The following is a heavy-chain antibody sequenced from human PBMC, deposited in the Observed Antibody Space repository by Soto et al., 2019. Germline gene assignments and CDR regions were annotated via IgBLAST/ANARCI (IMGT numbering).Heavy chain of an antibody. CDR2: IKPGPNSS. CDR1: NYSLSSHI. Sequence: ASGKVSCNTSNYSLSSHIITWVRLAPGYGHQSMGIIKPGPNSSSYSKEFQGRITLTSEMPSRTVQMQLSNLSTEDTAVYYCASGSREPLNNYDSRYFDYWGQGTMVPVSS. D-gene: IGHD3-22*01. J-gene: IGHJ4*02. V-gene: IGHV1-46*01. CDR3: ASGSREPLNNYDSRYFDY.